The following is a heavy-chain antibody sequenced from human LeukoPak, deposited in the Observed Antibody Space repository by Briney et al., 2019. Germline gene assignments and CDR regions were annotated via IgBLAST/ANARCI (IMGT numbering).Heavy chain of an antibody. Sequence: PGGSLRLSCTASGFTFGDYGINWVRQAPGKGLEWVGFIRSKVYGGTTEYAASVKGRFTISRDDSKRIAYLQMNSLKTEDTAVYCGCGSFGDLTFFDSWGQGILVTVSS. CDR3: CGSFGDLTFFDS. J-gene: IGHJ4*02. D-gene: IGHD3-10*01. CDR2: IRSKVYGGTT. CDR1: GFTFGDYG. V-gene: IGHV3-49*04.